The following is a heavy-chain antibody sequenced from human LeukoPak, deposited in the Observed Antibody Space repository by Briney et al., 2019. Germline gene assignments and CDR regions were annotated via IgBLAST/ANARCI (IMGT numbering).Heavy chain of an antibody. CDR1: GFTVSSNY. D-gene: IGHD6-6*01. J-gene: IGHJ6*03. CDR2: IYSGGST. V-gene: IGHV3-53*01. Sequence: QSGGSLRLSCAAFGFTVSSNYMSWVRQAPGKGLEWVSVIYSGGSTYYADSVKGRFTISRDNARNSLYLQMNSLRAEDTAVYYCARDRRKKQLVLTGDSYYYMDVWGKGTTVTVSS. CDR3: ARDRRKKQLVLTGDSYYYMDV.